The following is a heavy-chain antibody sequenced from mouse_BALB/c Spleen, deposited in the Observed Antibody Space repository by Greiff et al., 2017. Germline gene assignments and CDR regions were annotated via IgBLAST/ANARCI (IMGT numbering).Heavy chain of an antibody. Sequence: EVQVVESGGGLVQPGGSRKLSCAASGFTFSSFGMHWVRQAPEKGLEWVAYISSGSSTIYYADTVKGRFTISRDNPKNTLFLQMTSLRSEDTAMYYCAREGYGNYEDYWGQGTTLTVSS. CDR1: GFTFSSFG. V-gene: IGHV5-17*02. J-gene: IGHJ2*01. CDR2: ISSGSSTI. CDR3: AREGYGNYEDY. D-gene: IGHD2-10*02.